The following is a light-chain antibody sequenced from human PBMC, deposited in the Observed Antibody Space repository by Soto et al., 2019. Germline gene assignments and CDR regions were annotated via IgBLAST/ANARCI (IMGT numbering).Light chain of an antibody. V-gene: IGLV4-60*02. CDR2: LEGSGSY. J-gene: IGLJ3*02. CDR3: ETWDSNSWV. CDR1: SGHSNYI. Sequence: QLVLTQSSSASASLGSSVKLTCTLSSGHSNYIIAWHQHQPGKAPRYLMKLEGSGSYNKGSGVPDRFSGSSSGADRYLTSSNLQFDDEADYYCETWDSNSWVFGGGTKLTVL.